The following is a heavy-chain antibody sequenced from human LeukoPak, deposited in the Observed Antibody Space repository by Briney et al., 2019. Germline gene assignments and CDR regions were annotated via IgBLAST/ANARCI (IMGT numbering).Heavy chain of an antibody. J-gene: IGHJ6*02. D-gene: IGHD6-19*01. CDR2: IYSGGST. Sequence: GGSLRLSCAASGFTVSSNYMSWVRQAPGKGLEWVSVIYSGGSTYYADSVKGRFTISRDNSKNTLYLQMNSLRAEDTAVYYCARDHYSSREPYGMDVWGQGTTVTVSS. CDR3: ARDHYSSREPYGMDV. V-gene: IGHV3-66*01. CDR1: GFTVSSNY.